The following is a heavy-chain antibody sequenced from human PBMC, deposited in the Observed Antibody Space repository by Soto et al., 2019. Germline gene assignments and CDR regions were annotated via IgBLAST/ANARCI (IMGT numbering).Heavy chain of an antibody. CDR3: AREEQIVVVVAATPDYYYYGMDV. J-gene: IGHJ6*02. CDR1: GDSVSSNSAA. V-gene: IGHV6-1*01. Sequence: SQTLSLTCAISGDSVSSNSAAWNWIRQSPSRDLEWLGRTYYRSKWYNDYAVSVKSRITINPDTSKNQFSLQLNSVTPEDTAVYYCAREEQIVVVVAATPDYYYYGMDVWGQGTTVTVSS. CDR2: TYYRSKWYN. D-gene: IGHD2-15*01.